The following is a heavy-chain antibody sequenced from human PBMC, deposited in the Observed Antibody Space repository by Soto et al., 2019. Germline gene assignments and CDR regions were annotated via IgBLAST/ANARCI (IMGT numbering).Heavy chain of an antibody. Sequence: QVQLVQSGAEVKKPGASVKVSCKASGYTFTSYDINWVRQATGQGLEWMGWMNPNSGNTGYAQKFQGRVTMTRNTSISTAYMELSSLRSEDTAVYYCARGICSSISCYNPYDGYYYMDVWGKGTTVTVSS. J-gene: IGHJ6*03. V-gene: IGHV1-8*01. D-gene: IGHD2-2*02. CDR3: ARGICSSISCYNPYDGYYYMDV. CDR2: MNPNSGNT. CDR1: GYTFTSYD.